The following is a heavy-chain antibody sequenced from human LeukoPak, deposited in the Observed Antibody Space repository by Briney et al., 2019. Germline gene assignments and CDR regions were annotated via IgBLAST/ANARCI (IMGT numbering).Heavy chain of an antibody. CDR2: IRYDGSNR. J-gene: IGHJ4*02. CDR1: GFTLSSYW. V-gene: IGHV3-30*02. D-gene: IGHD1-26*01. CDR3: AKLPDTPYYFDY. Sequence: GGSLRLSCAASGFTLSSYWMSWVRQAPGKGLEWVAFIRYDGSNRYYADSVKGRFTISRDNSKNTLYLQMDSLRAEDTAVYYCAKLPDTPYYFDYWGQGTLVTVSS.